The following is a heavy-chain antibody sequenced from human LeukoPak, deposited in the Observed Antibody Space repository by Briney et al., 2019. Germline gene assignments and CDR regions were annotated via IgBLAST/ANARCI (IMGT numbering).Heavy chain of an antibody. Sequence: SETLSLTCTVSGGSISSHYWSWIRQPPGKGLEWLGYIYYSGSTNYNPSLKSRVTISIDTSKNQFSLKLSSVTAADTAVYYCARHGGAGSTRGLLYYYYGMDVWGQGTTVTVSS. V-gene: IGHV4-59*08. CDR2: IYYSGST. CDR3: ARHGGAGSTRGLLYYYYGMDV. J-gene: IGHJ6*02. CDR1: GGSISSHY. D-gene: IGHD3-16*01.